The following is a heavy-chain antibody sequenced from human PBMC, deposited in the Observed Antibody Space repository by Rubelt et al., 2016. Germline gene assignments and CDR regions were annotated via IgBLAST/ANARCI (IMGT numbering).Heavy chain of an antibody. CDR1: GYSFTGQY. V-gene: IGHV1-2*02. Sequence: QVQLVQSGAEVKKPGASVKVSCKASGYSFTGQYIQWVRQAPGQGFEWMGWINPDSGGTNYAQKCQGRVTMTRDTSINTAFMELSSLRSDDTAVYYCARYLRPADYWGQGTLVTVSS. D-gene: IGHD4-17*01. CDR2: INPDSGGT. J-gene: IGHJ4*02. CDR3: ARYLRPADY.